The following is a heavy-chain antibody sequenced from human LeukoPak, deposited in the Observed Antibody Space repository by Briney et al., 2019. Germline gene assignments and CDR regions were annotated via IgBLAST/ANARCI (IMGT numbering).Heavy chain of an antibody. V-gene: IGHV3-23*01. CDR1: GFTVSSNY. CDR2: ISGSGGST. J-gene: IGHJ4*02. Sequence: PGGSLRLSCAASGFTVSSNYMSWVRQAPGKGLEWVSAISGSGGSTYYADSVKGRFTISRDNSKDTLYLQMNSLRAEDTAVYYCAKDLGGYYLPRVFDYWGQGTLVTVSS. CDR3: AKDLGGYYLPRVFDY. D-gene: IGHD3-22*01.